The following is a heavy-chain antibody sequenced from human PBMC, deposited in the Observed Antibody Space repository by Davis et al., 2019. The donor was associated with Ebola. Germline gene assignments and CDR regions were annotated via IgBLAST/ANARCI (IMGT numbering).Heavy chain of an antibody. D-gene: IGHD2-2*01. CDR1: GGSISSSSYY. V-gene: IGHV4-39*07. CDR3: ARDPYCSSTSCYAGAGY. J-gene: IGHJ4*02. Sequence: SETLSLTCTVSGGSISSSSYYWGWIRQPPGKGLEWIGEINHSGSTNYNPSLKSRVTISVDTSKNQFSLKLSSVTAADTAVYYCARDPYCSSTSCYAGAGYWGQGTLVTVSS. CDR2: INHSGST.